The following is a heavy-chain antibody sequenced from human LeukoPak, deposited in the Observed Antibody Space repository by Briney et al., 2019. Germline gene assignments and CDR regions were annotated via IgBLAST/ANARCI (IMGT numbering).Heavy chain of an antibody. V-gene: IGHV1-8*01. Sequence: ASVKVSCKASGYTFTNYDINWVRQATGQGLEWMGWMNPNSGNTGYAQKFQGRVTMTRNTSISTAYMELSSLRSDDTAVYYCARVRGGAPSLVAALHIWGQGTMVTVSS. CDR3: ARVRGGAPSLVAALHI. D-gene: IGHD4-23*01. CDR1: GYTFTNYD. CDR2: MNPNSGNT. J-gene: IGHJ3*02.